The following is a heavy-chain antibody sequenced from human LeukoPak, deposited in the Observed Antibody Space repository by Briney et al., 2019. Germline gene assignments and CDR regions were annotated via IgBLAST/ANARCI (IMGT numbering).Heavy chain of an antibody. J-gene: IGHJ5*02. D-gene: IGHD1-20*01. CDR1: GLTFSSYS. CDR3: ARDRLNNWNDDGDWFDP. V-gene: IGHV3-21*01. Sequence: GGSLRLSCAASGLTFSSYSMNWVRQARVKGLEWVSSISSSSSYIYYADSVKGRFTISRDNAKNSLYLQMNSLRAEDTAVYYCARDRLNNWNDDGDWFDPWGRGTLVTVSS. CDR2: ISSSSSYI.